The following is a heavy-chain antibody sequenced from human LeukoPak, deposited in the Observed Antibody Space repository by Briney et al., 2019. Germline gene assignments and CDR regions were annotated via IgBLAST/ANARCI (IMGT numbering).Heavy chain of an antibody. J-gene: IGHJ3*02. CDR1: GYTFTSYY. CDR3: ARATQETYYYDSSGYYAFDI. CDR2: INPSGGST. Sequence: GASVTVSCKASGYTFTSYYIHWVRQAPGQGLEGMGLINPSGGSTGYAQKFQGRVTMTRDTSTSTVYMELSSLRSEDTAVYYCARATQETYYYDSSGYYAFDIWGQGTMVTVSS. V-gene: IGHV1-46*01. D-gene: IGHD3-22*01.